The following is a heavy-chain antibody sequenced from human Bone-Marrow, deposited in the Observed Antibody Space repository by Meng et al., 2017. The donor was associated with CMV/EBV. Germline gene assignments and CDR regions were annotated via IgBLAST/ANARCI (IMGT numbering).Heavy chain of an antibody. V-gene: IGHV1-2*02. CDR1: GYTFTGYY. CDR3: AHVSSSQYYFDY. Sequence: ASVKVSCKASGYTFTGYYMHWVRQAPGQGLEWMGWINPNSGGTNYAQKFQGRVTITADKSTSTAYMELSSLRSEDTAVYYCAHVSSSQYYFDYWGQGTLVTVSS. CDR2: INPNSGGT. D-gene: IGHD6-13*01. J-gene: IGHJ4*02.